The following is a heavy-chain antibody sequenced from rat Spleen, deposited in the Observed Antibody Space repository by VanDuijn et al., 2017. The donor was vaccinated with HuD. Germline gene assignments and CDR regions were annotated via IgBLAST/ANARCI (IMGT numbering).Heavy chain of an antibody. CDR2: ITYDDSSI. Sequence: EVQLVESGGGLVQPGRSLKLSCAASGFIFSNYGMAWVRQAPTKGLEWVATITYDDSSIYYRDSVKGRFTISRDNAKNTLYLQMDSLRSEDTATYYCARHGYYDGYYPYFDYWGQGVMVTVSS. CDR3: ARHGYYDGYYPYFDY. V-gene: IGHV5-29*01. CDR1: GFIFSNYG. J-gene: IGHJ2*01. D-gene: IGHD1-12*03.